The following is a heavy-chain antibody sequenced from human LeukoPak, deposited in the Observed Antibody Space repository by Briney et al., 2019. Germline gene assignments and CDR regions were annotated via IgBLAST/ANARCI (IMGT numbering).Heavy chain of an antibody. Sequence: GGSLRLSCAASGFTFDDYGMSWVRQAPGKGLEWVSAISGSGGSTYYADSVKGRFTISRDNSKNTLYLQMNSLRAEDTAVYYCVPRGGELLGAKYYFDYWGQGTLVTVSS. J-gene: IGHJ4*02. CDR1: GFTFDDYG. CDR2: ISGSGGST. CDR3: VPRGGELLGAKYYFDY. V-gene: IGHV3-23*01. D-gene: IGHD3-10*01.